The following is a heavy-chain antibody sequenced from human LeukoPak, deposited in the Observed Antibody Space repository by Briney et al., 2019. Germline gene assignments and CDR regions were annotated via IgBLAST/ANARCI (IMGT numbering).Heavy chain of an antibody. CDR3: TSLLPGFIDR. CDR2: ISNSGGST. Sequence: PGGSLRLSCAASGFTFSSYAMSWVRQAPGKGLEWVSGISNSGGSTYYADSVKGRFTISRDNSKNTLYLQMNSLRAEDTAVYYCTSLLPGFIDRWGQGTLVTVSS. V-gene: IGHV3-23*01. CDR1: GFTFSSYA. D-gene: IGHD2/OR15-2a*01. J-gene: IGHJ5*02.